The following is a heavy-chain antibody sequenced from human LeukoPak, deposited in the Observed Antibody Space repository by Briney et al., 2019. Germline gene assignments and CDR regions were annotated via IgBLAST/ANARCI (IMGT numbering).Heavy chain of an antibody. CDR3: ARDVPGSIGTTARFDP. CDR1: GYTSSNYG. D-gene: IGHD1-1*01. Sequence: ASVKVSCKSSGYTSSNYGISWMRQAPGQGLECMGWISTHNGNTNYAPKFQGRVTMTTDKSTSTTYMELRSLTSDDTAVYYCARDVPGSIGTTARFDPWGQGTLVTVSS. J-gene: IGHJ5*02. CDR2: ISTHNGNT. V-gene: IGHV1-18*01.